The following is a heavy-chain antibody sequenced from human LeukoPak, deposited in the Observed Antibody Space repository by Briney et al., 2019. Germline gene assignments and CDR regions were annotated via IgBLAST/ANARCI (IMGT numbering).Heavy chain of an antibody. CDR2: ISYDGRNK. Sequence: PPGRSLRLSCAASGFTFSSYAMHWVRQAPGKGLEWVAVISYDGRNKYYADSVKGRFTISRDNSKNTLYLQMNSLRAEDTAVYYCARDGGDDYDFWSGYYLSEYGMDVWGQGTTVTVSS. CDR3: ARDGGDDYDFWSGYYLSEYGMDV. V-gene: IGHV3-30-3*01. CDR1: GFTFSSYA. D-gene: IGHD3-3*01. J-gene: IGHJ6*02.